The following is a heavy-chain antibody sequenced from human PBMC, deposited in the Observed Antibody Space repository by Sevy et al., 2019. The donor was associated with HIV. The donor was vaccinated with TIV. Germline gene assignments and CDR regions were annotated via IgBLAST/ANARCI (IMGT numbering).Heavy chain of an antibody. D-gene: IGHD2-15*01. CDR2: VSQSGSA. CDR1: GVSFSDYY. V-gene: IGHV4-34*01. Sequence: TENLSLTCAVSGVSFSDYYWAWIRQPPGKGLEWIGEVSQSGSANYNPSLRSRVIMSLDTSNNHFSLKLTSVTAADTAVYYCARGPLFSPEYCSGRTCPTIDYWSQGTLVLVSS. J-gene: IGHJ4*02. CDR3: ARGPLFSPEYCSGRTCPTIDY.